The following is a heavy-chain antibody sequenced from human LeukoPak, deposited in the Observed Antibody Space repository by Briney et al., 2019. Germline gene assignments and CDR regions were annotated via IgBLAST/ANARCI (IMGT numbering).Heavy chain of an antibody. CDR1: GGSFSGYY. Sequence: PSETLSLTCAVYGGSFSGYYWSWIRQPPGKGLEWIGEINHSGSTNYNPSLKSRVTISVDTSKNQFSLKLSSVTAADTAVYYCARLLYYYDSSGYSYWYFDLWGRGTLVTVSS. D-gene: IGHD3-22*01. CDR2: INHSGST. V-gene: IGHV4-34*01. J-gene: IGHJ2*01. CDR3: ARLLYYYDSSGYSYWYFDL.